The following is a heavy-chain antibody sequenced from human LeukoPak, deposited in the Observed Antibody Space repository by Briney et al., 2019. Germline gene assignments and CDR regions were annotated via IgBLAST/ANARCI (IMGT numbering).Heavy chain of an antibody. Sequence: PGGSLSLSWAAYAFSFSVSCMHCVRHAPGKGLVWVSVIKSDGSGTAYADSVKGRFTISRDKAKNTLYLQMNGLSYTDTDIDYYPTAMSASTLYFDYWGQGTLVTVSS. CDR1: AFSFSVSC. V-gene: IGHV3-74*03. CDR3: PTAMSASTLYFDY. CDR2: IKSDGSGT. J-gene: IGHJ4*02.